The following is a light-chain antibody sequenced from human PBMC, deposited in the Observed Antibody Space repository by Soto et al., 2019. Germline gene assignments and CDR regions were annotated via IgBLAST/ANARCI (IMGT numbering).Light chain of an antibody. V-gene: IGKV1-27*01. Sequence: DIQMTQSPSSLSAYLGDRVTITCRASQGISNYLAWYQQKPGRLPKLLLFGASTLQSGVPARFSGSGSGTEFTLTISSLQPDDFATYYCQQYNSYSTFGQGTRLEIK. J-gene: IGKJ5*01. CDR3: QQYNSYST. CDR1: QGISNY. CDR2: GAS.